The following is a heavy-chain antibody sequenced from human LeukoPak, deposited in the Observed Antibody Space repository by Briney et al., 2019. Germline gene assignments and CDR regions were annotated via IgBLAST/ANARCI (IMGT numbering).Heavy chain of an antibody. CDR1: GYTFTSYG. CDR2: ISAYNGNT. D-gene: IGHD2-15*01. V-gene: IGHV1-18*01. Sequence: ASVKVSCKASGYTFTSYGISWVRQAPGQGLEWMGWISAYNGNTNYVQKLQGRVTMTTDTSTSTAYMELRSLRSDDTAVYYCAREVMVGATTGGAPSYYFDYWGQGTLVTVSS. J-gene: IGHJ4*02. CDR3: AREVMVGATTGGAPSYYFDY.